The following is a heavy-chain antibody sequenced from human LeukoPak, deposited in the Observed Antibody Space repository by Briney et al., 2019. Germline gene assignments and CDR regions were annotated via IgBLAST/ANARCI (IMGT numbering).Heavy chain of an antibody. CDR3: AEDQPRYPDAFDI. V-gene: IGHV1-58*02. Sequence: GASVKVSCKASGFTSTTSTMQWVRQARGQRLEWIGWIVVGSGDTNYAEKFQERVTITRDMSTSTVYMELSSLSSDDTAVYYCAEDQPRYPDAFDIWGQGTMVTVSS. CDR2: IVVGSGDT. CDR1: GFTSTTST. D-gene: IGHD1-1*01. J-gene: IGHJ3*02.